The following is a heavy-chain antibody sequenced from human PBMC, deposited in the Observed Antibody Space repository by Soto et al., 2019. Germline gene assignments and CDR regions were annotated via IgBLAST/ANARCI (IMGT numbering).Heavy chain of an antibody. D-gene: IGHD1-26*01. V-gene: IGHV3-23*01. CDR2: ITGSGVTT. J-gene: IGHJ4*02. CDR1: GFTFSSYA. Sequence: EVQLLESGGGLAQPGGSLRLSCAASGFTFSSYAMSWVRQAPGKVLEWVSGITGSGVTTYYADSVKGRFTISRDNSKNTLFLQMNSLRVEDTAIYFCAKGTTYSGTCYMDYLGQGTLVTFSS. CDR3: AKGTTYSGTCYMDY.